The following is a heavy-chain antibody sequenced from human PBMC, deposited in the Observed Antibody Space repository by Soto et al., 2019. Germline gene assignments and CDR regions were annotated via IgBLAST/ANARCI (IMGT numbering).Heavy chain of an antibody. CDR3: ARNGDCTRPGCIVGWFDP. D-gene: IGHD2-8*01. CDR1: GGSISSGGYY. CDR2: IYYIGST. V-gene: IGHV4-31*03. J-gene: IGHJ5*02. Sequence: SETLSLTCTVSGGSISSGGYYWSWIRQHPGKGLEWIGYIYYIGSTYYNPSLKSRVTISVDTSKNQFSLKLSSVTAADTAVYYCARNGDCTRPGCIVGWFDPWGPGTLVTVS.